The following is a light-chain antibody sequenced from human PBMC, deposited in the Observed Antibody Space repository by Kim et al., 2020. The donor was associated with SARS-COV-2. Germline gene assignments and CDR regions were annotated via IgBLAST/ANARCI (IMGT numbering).Light chain of an antibody. CDR1: QDISNY. CDR2: DAS. J-gene: IGKJ2*01. V-gene: IGKV1-33*01. CDR3: QQYDNLPRT. Sequence: DIQMTQSPSSLSASVGDRVTITCQASQDISNYLNWYQQKPGKAPKLLIYDASNLETWVPSRFSGSGSGTDFTFTISSLQPEDIATYYCQQYDNLPRTFGQGTKLEI.